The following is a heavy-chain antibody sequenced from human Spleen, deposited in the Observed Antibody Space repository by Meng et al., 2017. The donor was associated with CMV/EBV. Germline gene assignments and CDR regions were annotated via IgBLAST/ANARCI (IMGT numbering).Heavy chain of an antibody. J-gene: IGHJ4*02. CDR3: ASQGYSNHDY. CDR1: GFTFSGYW. Sequence: GESLKISCAASGFTFSGYWMSWVRQAPGKGLEWLANIKQDGSEKYYVDSVKGRFTISRDNAKNSLYLQMNSLRDEDTAVYYCASQGYSNHDYWGQGTLVTVSS. CDR2: IKQDGSEK. V-gene: IGHV3-7*01. D-gene: IGHD4-11*01.